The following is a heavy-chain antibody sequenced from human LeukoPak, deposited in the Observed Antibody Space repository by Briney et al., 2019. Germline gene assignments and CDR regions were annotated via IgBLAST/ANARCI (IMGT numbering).Heavy chain of an antibody. Sequence: QPGGSLRLSCAASGFTFSSYAMHWVRQAPGKGLEWVAVISYDGSNKYYADSVKGRFTISRDNSKNTLYLQMNSLRAEDTAVYYCARAGYYYVTLAFDIWGQGTMVTVSS. J-gene: IGHJ3*02. D-gene: IGHD3-10*02. V-gene: IGHV3-30-3*01. CDR1: GFTFSSYA. CDR2: ISYDGSNK. CDR3: ARAGYYYVTLAFDI.